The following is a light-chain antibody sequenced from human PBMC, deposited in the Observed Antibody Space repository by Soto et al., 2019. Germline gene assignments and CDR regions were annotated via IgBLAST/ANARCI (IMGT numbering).Light chain of an antibody. J-gene: IGKJ1*01. CDR2: GAS. V-gene: IGKV3-20*01. CDR3: QQYGRSKRWT. Sequence: EVVLTQFPGTLSLSPGERATLSCRASQTITGTYLAWYQQKPGQAPRLLIHGASTSATGIPDRFSGGGTGKDFNLNISRVEPEDFAMYYCQQYGRSKRWTLRQGTKVDIK. CDR1: QTITGTY.